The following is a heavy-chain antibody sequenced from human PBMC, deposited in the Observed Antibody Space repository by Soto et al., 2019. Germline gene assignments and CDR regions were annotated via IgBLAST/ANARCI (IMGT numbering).Heavy chain of an antibody. Sequence: PSETLSLTCTVSGGSISSGGYYWSWIRQHPGKGLEWIGYIYYSGSTYYNPSLKSRVTISVDTSKNQFSLKLSSMTAADTAVYYCARVGCSGGSCYNYYYGMDVWGQGTTVTVSS. V-gene: IGHV4-31*03. CDR2: IYYSGST. CDR3: ARVGCSGGSCYNYYYGMDV. CDR1: GGSISSGGYY. J-gene: IGHJ6*02. D-gene: IGHD2-15*01.